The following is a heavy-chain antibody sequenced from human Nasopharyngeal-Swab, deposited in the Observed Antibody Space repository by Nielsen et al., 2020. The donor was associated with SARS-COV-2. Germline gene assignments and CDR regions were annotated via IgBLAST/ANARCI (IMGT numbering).Heavy chain of an antibody. CDR1: CDTFTSYC. CDR3: ARDRGYDILTGYPYYYYYMDV. V-gene: IGHV1-18*01. D-gene: IGHD3-9*01. CDR2: TSAYNGNT. Sequence: ASVKISCKASCDTFTSYCISWVLQAPGQGLEWMGWTSAYNGNTNYAQKLQGRVTMTTDTSTSTAYMELRSLRSDDTAVYYCARDRGYDILTGYPYYYYYMDVWGKGTTVTVS. J-gene: IGHJ6*03.